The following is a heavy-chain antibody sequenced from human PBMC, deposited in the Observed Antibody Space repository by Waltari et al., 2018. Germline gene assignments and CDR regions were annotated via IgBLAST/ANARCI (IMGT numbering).Heavy chain of an antibody. V-gene: IGHV1-8*01. CDR3: TRRREFFGPDY. J-gene: IGHJ4*02. CDR2: RNPNISNT. Sequence: QVQLVQSGPEVKQPGASVKVSCEASGYIFTDYDINWVRQAPGQGFEWMGWRNPNISNTGYAQKFQGRVTMTMNTPTSRAYIELRDLRSDDTAVYYCTRRREFFGPDYWGQGSLVTVSA. D-gene: IGHD3-3*01. CDR1: GYIFTDYD.